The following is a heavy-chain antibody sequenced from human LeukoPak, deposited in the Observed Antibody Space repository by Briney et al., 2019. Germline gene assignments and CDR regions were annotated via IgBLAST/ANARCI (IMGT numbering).Heavy chain of an antibody. Sequence: ASVKVSCKASGYTFTSYGISWVRQAPGQGLEWMGWISAYNGNTNYAQKLQGRVTMTTDTSTSTAYMELRSLRSDDTAVYYCAKGQNYYDGSGYYSTDYWGQGTPVTVSS. CDR3: AKGQNYYDGSGYYSTDY. V-gene: IGHV1-18*01. CDR2: ISAYNGNT. D-gene: IGHD3-22*01. CDR1: GYTFTSYG. J-gene: IGHJ4*02.